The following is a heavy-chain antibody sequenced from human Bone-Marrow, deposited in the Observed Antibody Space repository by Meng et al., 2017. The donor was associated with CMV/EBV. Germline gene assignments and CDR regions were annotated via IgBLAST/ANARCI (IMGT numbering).Heavy chain of an antibody. V-gene: IGHV3-7*01. CDR2: IKQDGSEK. J-gene: IGHJ6*02. CDR3: ARVGSTSSDWDYYYGMDV. D-gene: IGHD2-2*01. CDR1: GFTFSSYW. Sequence: GESLKISCAASGFTFSSYWMSWVRQAPGKGLEWVANIKQDGSEKYYVDSVKGRFTIARDNSKNTLYLQMNSLRAEDTAVYYCARVGSTSSDWDYYYGMDVWGQGTTVTVSS.